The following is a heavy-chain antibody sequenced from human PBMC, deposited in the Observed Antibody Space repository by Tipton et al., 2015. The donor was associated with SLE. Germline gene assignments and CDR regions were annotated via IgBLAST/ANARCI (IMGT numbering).Heavy chain of an antibody. J-gene: IGHJ2*01. D-gene: IGHD3-10*01. CDR1: GSSINNYY. CDR2: IYTSGSN. V-gene: IGHV4-4*07. CDR3: ARHGSGYWYFDL. Sequence: TLSLTCTVSGSSINNYYWSWIRQPAGKGLEWIGRIYTSGSNNYNPSLKSRVTMSVDTSKNQFSLKLSSVTAADTAVYYCARHGSGYWYFDLWGRGTLVTVSS.